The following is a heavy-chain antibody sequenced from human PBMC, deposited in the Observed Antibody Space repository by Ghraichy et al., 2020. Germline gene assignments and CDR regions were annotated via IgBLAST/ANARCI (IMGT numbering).Heavy chain of an antibody. CDR3: ARAQWLDPRIYYYYYGMDV. CDR2: IYHSGST. V-gene: IGHV4-4*02. CDR1: GGSISSSNW. J-gene: IGHJ6*02. Sequence: GSLRLSCAVSGGSISSSNWWSWVRQPPGKGLEWIGEIYHSGSTNYNPSLKSRVTISVDKSKNQFSLKLSSVTAADTAVYYCARAQWLDPRIYYYYYGMDVWGQGTTVTVSS. D-gene: IGHD6-19*01.